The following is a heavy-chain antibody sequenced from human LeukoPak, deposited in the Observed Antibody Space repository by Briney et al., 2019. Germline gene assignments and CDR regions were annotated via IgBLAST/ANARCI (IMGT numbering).Heavy chain of an antibody. D-gene: IGHD6-13*01. CDR3: AKISSSWYISDY. V-gene: IGHV3-7*01. CDR2: IKQDGSEK. Sequence: QPGGSLRLXCAASGFTFSSYWMSWVRQAPGKGLEWVANIKQDGSEKYYVDSEKGRFTISRDNAKNSLYLQMNNLRAEDTAVYYCAKISSSWYISDYWGQRTLVTVSS. CDR1: GFTFSSYW. J-gene: IGHJ4*02.